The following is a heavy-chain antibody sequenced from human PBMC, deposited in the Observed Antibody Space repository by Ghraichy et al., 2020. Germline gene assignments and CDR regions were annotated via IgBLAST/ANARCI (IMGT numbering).Heavy chain of an antibody. V-gene: IGHV3-33*01. J-gene: IGHJ3*01. CDR2: IWYDGTNT. D-gene: IGHD1-1*01. CDR3: ARDRTTYMIQGLADAFDV. CDR1: GFTFSHYG. Sequence: SLRLSCAASGFTFSHYGMHWVRQAPGKGLEWVAVIWYDGTNTYYTDSVRGRFTISRDTSKNTLYLQMNSLRVEDTAVYTCARDRTTYMIQGLADAFDVWGQGTVVTVSS.